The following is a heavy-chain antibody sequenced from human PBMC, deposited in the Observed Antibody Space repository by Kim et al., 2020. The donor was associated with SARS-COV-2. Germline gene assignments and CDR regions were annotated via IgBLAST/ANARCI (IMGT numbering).Heavy chain of an antibody. CDR2: VYHSGST. V-gene: IGHV4-39*01. CDR1: GGSISSSFNY. D-gene: IGHD3-22*01. J-gene: IGHJ4*02. CDR3: ARLPHDSSGYVDC. Sequence: SETLSLTCTVSGGSISSSFNYWGWIRQPPGKGLEWIGSVYHSGSTYDSPSLKSRVTVSVDTSKNQFSLKVTSVTAADTAVYFCARLPHDSSGYVDCWGQGNLVTVSS.